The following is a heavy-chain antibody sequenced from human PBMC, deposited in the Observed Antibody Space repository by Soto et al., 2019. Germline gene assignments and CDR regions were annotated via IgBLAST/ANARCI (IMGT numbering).Heavy chain of an antibody. D-gene: IGHD4-17*01. V-gene: IGHV3-66*01. CDR2: IYSGGST. CDR3: ARGNNYGDYFLEEFDY. J-gene: IGHJ4*02. Sequence: EVQLVESGGGLVQPGGSLRLSCAASGFTVSSNYMSWVRQAPGKGLEWVSVIYSGGSTYYADSVKGRFTISRDNSKNTLYLQMNSLISEDTAVYYCARGNNYGDYFLEEFDYWGQGTLVTVSS. CDR1: GFTVSSNY.